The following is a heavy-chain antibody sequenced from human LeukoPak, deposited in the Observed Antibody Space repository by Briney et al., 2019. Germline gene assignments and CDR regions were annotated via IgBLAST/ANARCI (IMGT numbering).Heavy chain of an antibody. D-gene: IGHD3-3*01. V-gene: IGHV1-18*01. CDR1: GGTFSSYG. J-gene: IGHJ4*02. Sequence: ASVKVSCKASGGTFSSYGISWVRQAPGQGLEWMGWISAYNGNTNYAQKLQGRATMTTDTSTSTAYMELRSLRSDDTAVYYCARDRDDFWSGTYYFDYWGQGTLVTVSS. CDR2: ISAYNGNT. CDR3: ARDRDDFWSGTYYFDY.